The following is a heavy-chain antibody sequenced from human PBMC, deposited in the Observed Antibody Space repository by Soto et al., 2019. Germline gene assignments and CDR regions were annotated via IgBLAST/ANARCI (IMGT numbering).Heavy chain of an antibody. Sequence: QVQLVESGGGVVQPGRSLRLSCAASGFTFSSYGMHWVRQAPGKGLEWVAVISYDGSNKYYADSVKGRFTISRDNSKNTLYLQMNSLRAEDTAVYYCAKELVRTTVTTRYYYYGMDVWGQGTPVTVSS. CDR2: ISYDGSNK. V-gene: IGHV3-30*18. D-gene: IGHD4-17*01. CDR3: AKELVRTTVTTRYYYYGMDV. J-gene: IGHJ6*02. CDR1: GFTFSSYG.